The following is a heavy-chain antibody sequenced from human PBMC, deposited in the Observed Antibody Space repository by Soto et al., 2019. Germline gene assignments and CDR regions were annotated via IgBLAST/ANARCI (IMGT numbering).Heavy chain of an antibody. CDR3: ARDLTMVRGVMGI. CDR2: IYYSGST. Sequence: PSETLSLTCTVSGGSISSGGYYWSWIRQHPGKGLEWIGYIYYSGSTYYNPSLKSRVTISVDTSKNQFSLKLSSVTAADTAVYYCARDLTMVRGVMGIWGQGTLVTVSS. D-gene: IGHD3-10*01. J-gene: IGHJ4*02. CDR1: GGSISSGGYY. V-gene: IGHV4-31*03.